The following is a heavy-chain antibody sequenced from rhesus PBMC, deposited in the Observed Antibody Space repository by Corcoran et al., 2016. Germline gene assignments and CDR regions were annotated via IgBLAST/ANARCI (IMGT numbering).Heavy chain of an antibody. V-gene: IGHV4-81*01. CDR1: GCSISGYY. J-gene: IGHJ3*01. CDR2: IDVNIAGT. Sequence: QLQLPASGPGLVKPSEPLSLPCAVPGCSISGYYRRLIRPPPATGLEGIGNIDVNIAGTNYNPSLKSRGTSAKDTSKNQFSLKLSSVTAADTAVYYCARRVNFDAFDFCGQGLRVTVSS. D-gene: IGHD2-39*01. CDR3: ARRVNFDAFDF.